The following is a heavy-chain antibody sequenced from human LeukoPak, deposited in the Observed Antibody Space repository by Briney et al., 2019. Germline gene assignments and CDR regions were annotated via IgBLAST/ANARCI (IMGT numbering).Heavy chain of an antibody. Sequence: SETLSLTCTVSGGSISSYYWSWIRQPPGKGLEWIGYIYTSGSTNYNPSLKSRVSISVDTSKNQFSLKLSSVTAADTAVYRCAGRAPYSNSLFDYWGQGTLVTVSS. CDR2: IYTSGST. D-gene: IGHD6-6*01. CDR3: AGRAPYSNSLFDY. J-gene: IGHJ4*02. CDR1: GGSISSYY. V-gene: IGHV4-4*09.